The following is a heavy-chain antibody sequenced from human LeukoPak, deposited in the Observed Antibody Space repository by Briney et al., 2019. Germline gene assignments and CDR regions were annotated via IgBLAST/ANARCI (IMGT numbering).Heavy chain of an antibody. CDR2: IKQDGSEK. D-gene: IGHD3-22*01. V-gene: IGHV3-7*01. Sequence: GESLRLSCVASGFTFNTYNMNWVRQAPGKGLEWVANIKQDGSEKYYVDSVKGRFTISRDNAKNSLYLQMNSLRAEDTAVYYCARRGYYYDSSGYYLGGFDYWGQGTLVTVSS. J-gene: IGHJ4*02. CDR3: ARRGYYYDSSGYYLGGFDY. CDR1: GFTFNTYN.